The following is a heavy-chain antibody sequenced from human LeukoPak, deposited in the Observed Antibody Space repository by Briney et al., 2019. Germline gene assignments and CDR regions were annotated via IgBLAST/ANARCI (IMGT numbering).Heavy chain of an antibody. CDR1: GFSFSSFG. V-gene: IGHV3-23*01. CDR3: AKFYRATRGACDS. D-gene: IGHD2-21*02. J-gene: IGHJ4*02. Sequence: GGTLRLSCAASGFSFSSFGMSWVRQAPGKGLEWVSRISGSDGSTDYADSVKGRFTISRDNSKNTLYLQMNSLRAEDTAIYYCAKFYRATRGACDSWGQGTLVTVSS. CDR2: ISGSDGST.